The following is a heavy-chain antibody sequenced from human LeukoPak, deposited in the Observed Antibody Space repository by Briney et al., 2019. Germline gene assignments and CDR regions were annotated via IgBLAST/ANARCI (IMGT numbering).Heavy chain of an antibody. CDR2: INHSGST. Sequence: SETLSLTCAVYGGSFSGYYWSWIRHPPGKGQEWIGEINHSGSTNYNPSLKSRVTISVDTSKNQFSLKLSSVTAADTAVYYCARGPDTAISRDLDYWGEGTLVTVSS. J-gene: IGHJ4*02. CDR1: GGSFSGYY. V-gene: IGHV4-34*01. D-gene: IGHD5-18*01. CDR3: ARGPDTAISRDLDY.